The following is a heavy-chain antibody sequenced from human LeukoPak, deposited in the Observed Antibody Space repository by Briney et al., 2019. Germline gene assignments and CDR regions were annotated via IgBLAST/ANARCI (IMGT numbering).Heavy chain of an antibody. V-gene: IGHV4-39*02. D-gene: IGHD3-22*01. J-gene: IGHJ4*02. Sequence: PSETLSLTCTVSGGSISSSSYYWGWIRQPPGKGQEWIGSIYYSGSTYYNPSLKSRVTISVDTSKNQFSLKLSSVTAADTAVYYCAREESSTMTHYWGQGTLVTVSS. CDR1: GGSISSSSYY. CDR3: AREESSTMTHY. CDR2: IYYSGST.